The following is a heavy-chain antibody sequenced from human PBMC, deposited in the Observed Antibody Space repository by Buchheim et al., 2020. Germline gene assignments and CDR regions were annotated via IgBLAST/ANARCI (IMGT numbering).Heavy chain of an antibody. V-gene: IGHV3-30*04. CDR3: ASDLSGGGLDY. J-gene: IGHJ4*02. CDR1: GIGFSRYS. D-gene: IGHD2-15*01. CDR2: ISDDATRT. Sequence: QVQLVESGGGVVQPGRSLRLSCAASGIGFSRYSMPWVRQAPGKGLEWVAVISDDATRTNYADSVRGRFTISRHNSRNTLYLQMGSLRLDDTAVFYCASDLSGGGLDYWGQGTL.